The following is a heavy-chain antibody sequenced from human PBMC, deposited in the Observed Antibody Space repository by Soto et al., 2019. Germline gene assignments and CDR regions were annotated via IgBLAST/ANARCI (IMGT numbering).Heavy chain of an antibody. J-gene: IGHJ5*02. D-gene: IGHD1-1*01. Sequence: SETLSLTCNVSGASISGFYWSCIRKSAGKGLEWIGLIYATGTTDYNPSLNSRVMMSVDTSKKQFSLKLRSVTAADTAVYYCVRDGTKTLRDWFDAWGQGISVTVSS. V-gene: IGHV4-4*07. CDR3: VRDGTKTLRDWFDA. CDR1: GASISGFY. CDR2: IYATGTT.